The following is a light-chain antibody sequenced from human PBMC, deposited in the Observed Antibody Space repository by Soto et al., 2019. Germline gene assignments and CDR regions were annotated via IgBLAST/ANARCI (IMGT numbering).Light chain of an antibody. CDR1: QSVSSY. CDR3: QQRSNWLT. Sequence: EIALTQSPATLSLSPGERATLSCRASQSVSSYLAWYQQKPGQAPRLLIYDASNRATGIPARFSGSGSGTDFTFTISCLEPEDFAVYYCQQRSNWLTFGGGTKVDIK. V-gene: IGKV3-11*01. CDR2: DAS. J-gene: IGKJ4*01.